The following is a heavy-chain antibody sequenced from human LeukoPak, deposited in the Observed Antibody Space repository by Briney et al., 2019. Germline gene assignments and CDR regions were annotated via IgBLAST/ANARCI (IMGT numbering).Heavy chain of an antibody. J-gene: IGHJ4*02. V-gene: IGHV1-2*02. D-gene: IGHD3-22*01. CDR2: INPNSGST. Sequence: GASVKVSCKASGYTFTGYYMHWVRQAPGQGLEWMGWINPNSGSTNYAQKFQGRVTMTRDTSISTAYMELSRLRSDDTAVYYCARELGHYDSSGYYSGYYFDYWGQGTLVTVSS. CDR3: ARELGHYDSSGYYSGYYFDY. CDR1: GYTFTGYY.